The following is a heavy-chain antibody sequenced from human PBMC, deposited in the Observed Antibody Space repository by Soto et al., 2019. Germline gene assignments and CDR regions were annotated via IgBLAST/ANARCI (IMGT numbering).Heavy chain of an antibody. CDR3: ARDWKGAEGFYP. Sequence: QVQLVQSGAEVKKPGASVKVSCKASGYTFSTYGFSWVRQAPGQGLEWMGWIGADNGDTNYAQNFQGRVTMTTDTPTHTPYMERRSLTPDVHAVYFCARDWKGAEGFYPWGQGTLVTVST. D-gene: IGHD1-1*01. J-gene: IGHJ5*02. CDR2: IGADNGDT. CDR1: GYTFSTYG. V-gene: IGHV1-18*01.